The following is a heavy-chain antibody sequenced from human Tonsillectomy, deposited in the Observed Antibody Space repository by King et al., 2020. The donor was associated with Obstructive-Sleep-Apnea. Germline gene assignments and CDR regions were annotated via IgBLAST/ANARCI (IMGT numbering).Heavy chain of an antibody. CDR1: GYTFTSYA. Sequence: QLVQSGAEVKKPGASVKVSCKGSGYTFTSYAIHWVRQAPGQRLEWMGWINAGKGNTKYSQTFQGRVTITWDTSASTTYMELSSLRSEDTAVYYCARDGPHFFFDNWGQGTLVTVSS. J-gene: IGHJ4*02. CDR3: ARDGPHFFFDN. CDR2: INAGKGNT. V-gene: IGHV1-3*01.